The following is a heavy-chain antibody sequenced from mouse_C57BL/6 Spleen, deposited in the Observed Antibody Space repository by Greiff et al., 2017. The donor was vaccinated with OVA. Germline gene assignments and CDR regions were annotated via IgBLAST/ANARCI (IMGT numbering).Heavy chain of an antibody. CDR2: ISSGGSYT. D-gene: IGHD1-1*01. V-gene: IGHV5-6*01. CDR1: GFTFSSYG. J-gene: IGHJ1*03. Sequence: EVQGVESGGDLVKPGGSLKLSCAASGFTFSSYGMSWVRQTPDKRLEWVATISSGGSYTYYPDSVKGRFTISRDNAKNTLYLQMSSLKSEDTAMYYCARQTTRWYFDVGGTGTTVTVSS. CDR3: ARQTTRWYFDV.